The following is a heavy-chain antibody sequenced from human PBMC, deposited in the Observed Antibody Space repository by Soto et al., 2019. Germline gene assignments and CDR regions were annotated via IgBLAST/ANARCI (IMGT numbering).Heavy chain of an antibody. J-gene: IGHJ4*02. V-gene: IGHV3-23*01. CDR1: GFTFSSYA. Sequence: GGSLRLSCAASGFTFSSYAMSWVRQAPGKGLEWVSAISGSGGSTYYADSVKGRFTISRDNSKNTLYLQMNSLRAEDTAVSYCAKAPSLRYFDWLSSPFDYWGQGTLVTVSS. D-gene: IGHD3-9*01. CDR2: ISGSGGST. CDR3: AKAPSLRYFDWLSSPFDY.